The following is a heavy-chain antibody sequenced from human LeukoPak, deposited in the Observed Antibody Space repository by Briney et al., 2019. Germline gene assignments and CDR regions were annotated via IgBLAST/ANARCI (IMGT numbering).Heavy chain of an antibody. Sequence: ASVTVSFKVSGYTLTELSMHWVRQAPGKGLEWMGGFDPEVGKTIYAQKFQGRVTMTEDTSTDTAYMELSSLRSEDTAVYYCATRYCSGGSCPNYYYYYINVWGKGTTVTISS. CDR1: GYTLTELS. CDR3: ATRYCSGGSCPNYYYYYINV. V-gene: IGHV1-24*01. D-gene: IGHD2-15*01. CDR2: FDPEVGKT. J-gene: IGHJ6*03.